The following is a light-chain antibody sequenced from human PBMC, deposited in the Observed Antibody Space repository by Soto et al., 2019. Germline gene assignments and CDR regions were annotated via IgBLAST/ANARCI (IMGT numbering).Light chain of an antibody. CDR1: QSVAANY. CDR2: GAS. V-gene: IGKV3-20*01. CDR3: HQYGTAPLT. J-gene: IGKJ3*01. Sequence: EVVLKQSPGTLSLSPGERATLSCRASQSVAANYLAWYQQKRGQAPRLLIYGASSRATGIPDRFSGSGSGTDFTLTISRLEPEDFSVYYFHQYGTAPLTFGPGTKVDIK.